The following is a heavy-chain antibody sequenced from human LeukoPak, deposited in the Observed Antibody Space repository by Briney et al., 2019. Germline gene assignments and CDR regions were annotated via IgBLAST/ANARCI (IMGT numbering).Heavy chain of an antibody. V-gene: IGHV3-7*01. D-gene: IGHD1-26*01. CDR3: ARLAVVGATVGFDF. CDR1: GFSFSTFW. Sequence: GGSLRLSCAASGFSFSTFWMGWVRQAPGKGLDWVANINQDEGEIYYADSVRDRFTISRDNAKNSLFLQMNSLRVEDTALYYCARLAVVGATVGFDFWGQGTLVTVSS. J-gene: IGHJ4*02. CDR2: INQDEGEI.